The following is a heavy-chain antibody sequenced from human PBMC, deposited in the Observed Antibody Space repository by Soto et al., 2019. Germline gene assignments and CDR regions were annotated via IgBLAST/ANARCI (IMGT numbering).Heavy chain of an antibody. CDR3: ATDPGGYYYYGMDV. Sequence: SETLSLTCAVYGGSFSGYYWSWIRQPPGKGLEWIGEINHSGSTHYNPSLKSRVTISVDTSKNQFSLKLSSVTAADTAVYYCATDPGGYYYYGMDVWGQGTTVTVSS. CDR1: GGSFSGYY. D-gene: IGHD1-26*01. CDR2: INHSGST. V-gene: IGHV4-34*01. J-gene: IGHJ6*02.